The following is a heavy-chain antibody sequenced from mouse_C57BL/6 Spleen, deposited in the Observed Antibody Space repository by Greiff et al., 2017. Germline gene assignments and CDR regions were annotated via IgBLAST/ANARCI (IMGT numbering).Heavy chain of an antibody. V-gene: IGHV10-3*01. D-gene: IGHD2-4*01. Sequence: VQLKESGGGLVQPKGSLKLSCAASGFTFNTYAMHWVRQAPGKGLEWVARIRSKSSNYATYYADSVKDRFTISRDDSQSMLYLQMNNLKTEDTAMYYCVRGDDYDEDYYARDYWGQGTSVTVSS. CDR2: IRSKSSNYAT. CDR3: VRGDDYDEDYYARDY. J-gene: IGHJ4*01. CDR1: GFTFNTYA.